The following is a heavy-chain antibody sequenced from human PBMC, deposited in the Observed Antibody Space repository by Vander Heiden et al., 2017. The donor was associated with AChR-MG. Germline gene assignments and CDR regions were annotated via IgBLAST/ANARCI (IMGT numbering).Heavy chain of an antibody. D-gene: IGHD4-17*01. J-gene: IGHJ1*01. CDR2: IYPGDSDT. Sequence: EVQLVQSGAEVKKPGESLKISCKGSGYNFTKYWISWVRQTPGKGLEWMGIIYPGDSDTRYSPSFEGQVTMSADKSISAAYLQWSSLKASDTAMYYCARLRTPYGGPPSHHWGQGTLVAVSS. V-gene: IGHV5-51*01. CDR1: GYNFTKYW. CDR3: ARLRTPYGGPPSHH.